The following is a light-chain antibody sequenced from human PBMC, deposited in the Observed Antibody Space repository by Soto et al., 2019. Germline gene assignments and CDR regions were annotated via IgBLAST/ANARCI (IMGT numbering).Light chain of an antibody. CDR2: DNN. V-gene: IGLV1-51*01. CDR1: SSNIGDNY. Sequence: QSVLTQPPSVSAAPGQKVTISCSGSSSNIGDNYVSWYQQLPGTAPKLLLFDNNKRPSEIPDRFSGSKSGTSATLDITGLQTGDEADYYCATWDSSLSAGRFGGGTKVTVL. J-gene: IGLJ2*01. CDR3: ATWDSSLSAGR.